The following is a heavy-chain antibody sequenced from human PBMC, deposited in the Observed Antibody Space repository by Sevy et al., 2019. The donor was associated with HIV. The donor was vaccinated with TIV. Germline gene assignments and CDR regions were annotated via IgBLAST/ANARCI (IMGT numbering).Heavy chain of an antibody. CDR3: STDRYDFGSGSAPSATDI. V-gene: IGHV3-15*01. J-gene: IGHJ3*02. D-gene: IGHD3-10*01. CDR2: IKSKADGGTT. Sequence: GGSLRLSCAASGFTFSDAWMSWVRQAPGKGLEWVGRIKSKADGGTTDYAAPVNGRYTISSDDSKNTLYLQIKSLKTEDTAVNYCSTDRYDFGSGSAPSATDIWGQGTMVTVSS. CDR1: GFTFSDAW.